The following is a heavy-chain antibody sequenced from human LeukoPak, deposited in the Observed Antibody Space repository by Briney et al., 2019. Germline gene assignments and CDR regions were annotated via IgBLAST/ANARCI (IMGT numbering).Heavy chain of an antibody. J-gene: IGHJ4*02. CDR3: AKQLELLQFVSDFDY. Sequence: GGSLRLSCAASGFTFSSYAMSWVRQAPGKGLEWVSAISGSGGSTYYADSVKGRFTISRDNPKNTLYLQMNSLRAEDTAVYYCAKQLELLQFVSDFDYWGQGTLVTVSS. CDR2: ISGSGGST. CDR1: GFTFSSYA. V-gene: IGHV3-23*01. D-gene: IGHD1-7*01.